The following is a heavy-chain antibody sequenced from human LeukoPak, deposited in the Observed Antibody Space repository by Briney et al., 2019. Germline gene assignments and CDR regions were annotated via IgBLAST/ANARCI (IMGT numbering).Heavy chain of an antibody. J-gene: IGHJ4*02. CDR2: INHSGST. CDR1: GGSFSGYY. CDR3: ARGRYCSSTSCYRQTFDY. Sequence: RPSETPSLTCAVYGGSFSGYYWSWIRQPPGKGLEWIGEINHSGSTNYNPSLKSRVTISVDTSKNQFSLKLSSVTAADTAVYYCARGRYCSSTSCYRQTFDYWGQGTLVTVSS. D-gene: IGHD2-2*01. V-gene: IGHV4-34*01.